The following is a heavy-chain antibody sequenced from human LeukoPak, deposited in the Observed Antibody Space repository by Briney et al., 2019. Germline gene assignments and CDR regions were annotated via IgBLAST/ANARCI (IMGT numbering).Heavy chain of an antibody. CDR1: GYTFTGYY. CDR3: ARWIVGATNDYYYYYMDV. V-gene: IGHV1-2*02. D-gene: IGHD1-26*01. J-gene: IGHJ6*03. CDR2: INPNSGGT. Sequence: ASVRVSCKASGYTFTGYYMHWVRQAPGQGLEWMGWINPNSGGTNYEQKFQGRVTMTRDTSISTAYMELSRLRSDDTAVYYCARWIVGATNDYYYYYMDVWGKGTTVTVSS.